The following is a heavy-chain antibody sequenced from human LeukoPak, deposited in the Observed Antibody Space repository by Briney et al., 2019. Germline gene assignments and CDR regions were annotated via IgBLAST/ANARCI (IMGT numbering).Heavy chain of an antibody. D-gene: IGHD2-2*01. CDR1: GFTFSDYW. J-gene: IGHJ4*02. CDR3: ARDFGSGFCSGTSCYGYSSLAY. V-gene: IGHV3-74*01. Sequence: PGGSLRLSCAASGFTFSDYWMYWVRQAPGKVLMWVSRISSDGSSTTYADSVKGRFTISRDNAKNTLYLQMSSLRAGDTAVYYCARDFGSGFCSGTSCYGYSSLAYWGQGTLVTVSS. CDR2: ISSDGSST.